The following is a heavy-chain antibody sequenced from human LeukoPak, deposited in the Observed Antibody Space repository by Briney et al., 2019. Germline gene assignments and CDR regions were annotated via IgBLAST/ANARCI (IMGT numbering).Heavy chain of an antibody. Sequence: ASVKISCKASGYTFTSYDINSVRQATGQGLEWMGWMNPNSGNTGYAQKFQGRVSMTWDTSTSTAHMELSSLRSDDTAVYYCARTADPWGQGTLVTVSS. CDR3: ARTADP. J-gene: IGHJ5*02. CDR2: MNPNSGNT. CDR1: GYTFTSYD. V-gene: IGHV1-8*01.